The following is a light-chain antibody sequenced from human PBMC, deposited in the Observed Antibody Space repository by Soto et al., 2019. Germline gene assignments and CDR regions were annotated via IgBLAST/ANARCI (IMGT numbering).Light chain of an antibody. V-gene: IGLV1-44*01. CDR2: SNN. J-gene: IGLJ3*02. CDR1: SSNIGSNT. CDR3: AAWDDSLNGLV. Sequence: QSVLTQPPSASGTPGQRVTISCSGSSSNIGSNTVNWYQQLQGTAPKLLIYSNNQRPSGVPDRFSGSKSCTSASMAISGLQSEEEADYYCAAWDDSLNGLVFGGGTKLTVL.